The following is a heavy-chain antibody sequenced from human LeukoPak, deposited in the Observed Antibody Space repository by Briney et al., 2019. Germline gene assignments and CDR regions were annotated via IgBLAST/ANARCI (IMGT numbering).Heavy chain of an antibody. CDR2: ISYDGSNK. CDR1: GFTFSSYA. D-gene: IGHD1-26*01. J-gene: IGHJ6*03. CDR3: ARELGGMDV. V-gene: IGHV3-30*04. Sequence: PGGSLRLSCAASGFTFSSYAMHWVRQAPGKGLEWVAVISYDGSNKYYADSVKGRFTISRDNSKNTLYLQMNSLKAEDTAVYYCARELGGMDVWGKGTTVTVSS.